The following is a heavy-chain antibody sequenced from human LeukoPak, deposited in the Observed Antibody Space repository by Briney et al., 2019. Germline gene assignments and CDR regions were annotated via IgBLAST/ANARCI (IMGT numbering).Heavy chain of an antibody. Sequence: GGSLRLSCAASGFTFSSYAMSWVRQAPGKGLEWVSAISGSGGSTYYADSVKGRFTISRDNSKNTLYPQMNSLRAEDTAVYYCAKGARWSTMVLNWFDPWGQGTLVTVSS. CDR1: GFTFSSYA. CDR3: AKGARWSTMVLNWFDP. J-gene: IGHJ5*02. V-gene: IGHV3-23*01. CDR2: ISGSGGST. D-gene: IGHD3-10*01.